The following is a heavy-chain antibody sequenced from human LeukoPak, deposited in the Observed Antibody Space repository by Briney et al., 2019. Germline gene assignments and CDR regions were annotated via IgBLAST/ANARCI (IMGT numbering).Heavy chain of an antibody. J-gene: IGHJ4*02. CDR3: ARAGWIITSGIDY. V-gene: IGHV4-39*07. Sequence: SETLSLTCTVSGGSIYSSSYYWGWIRQPPGKGLEWIGTIYHIGSTYYNPSLESRVTISVDTSKNEFSLNLNSVTAADTAVYYCARAGWIITSGIDYWGQGALVTVSS. D-gene: IGHD1-20*01. CDR1: GGSIYSSSYY. CDR2: IYHIGST.